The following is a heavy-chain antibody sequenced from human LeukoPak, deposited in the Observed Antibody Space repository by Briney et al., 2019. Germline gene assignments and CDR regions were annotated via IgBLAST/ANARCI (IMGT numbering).Heavy chain of an antibody. J-gene: IGHJ4*02. Sequence: ETLSLTCTVSGGSINSNSYYWGWIRQPPGKGLEWVANIKLDGSEKNYVDSVKGRFTISRDNTKNSLYLQMNSLRAEDTAVFYCARDQYDTWSRRGNFDSWGQGTLVIVSS. CDR1: GGSINSNSYY. CDR3: ARDQYDTWSRRGNFDS. CDR2: IKLDGSEK. D-gene: IGHD3-3*01. V-gene: IGHV3-7*03.